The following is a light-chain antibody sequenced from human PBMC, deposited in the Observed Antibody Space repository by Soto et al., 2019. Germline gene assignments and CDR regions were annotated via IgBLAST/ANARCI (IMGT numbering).Light chain of an antibody. V-gene: IGLV1-44*01. CDR1: RSNIGSNA. J-gene: IGLJ2*01. CDR3: SSWDDSLNAYVV. Sequence: QSVLTQPPSASGTPGQRVTISCSGSRSNIGSNAVNWYQQLPGTAPKLLVYSNNQRPSGVPDRFSGSQSGTSASLAISGLQPDDEADYYCSSWDDSLNAYVVFGGGTKLTVL. CDR2: SNN.